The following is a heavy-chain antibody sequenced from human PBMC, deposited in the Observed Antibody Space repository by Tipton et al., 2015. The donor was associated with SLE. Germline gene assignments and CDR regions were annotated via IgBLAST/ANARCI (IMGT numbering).Heavy chain of an antibody. Sequence: TLSLTCTVSGGSIRSYYWTWIRRPPGKGLEWIGYIYYSGSTKYNPSLKSRVTISVDTSKNQFSLKLSSVTAADTAVYYCARSWIAYWYFDLWGRGTLVTVSS. CDR2: IYYSGST. V-gene: IGHV4-59*01. CDR3: ARSWIAYWYFDL. CDR1: GGSIRSYY. J-gene: IGHJ2*01. D-gene: IGHD2-2*03.